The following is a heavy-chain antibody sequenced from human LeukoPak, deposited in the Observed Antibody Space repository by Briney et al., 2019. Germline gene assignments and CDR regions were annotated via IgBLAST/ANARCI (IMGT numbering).Heavy chain of an antibody. J-gene: IGHJ4*02. Sequence: PGGSLRLSCAASGFTFSSYWMSWVRQVPGKGLEWVANIKQDGSEKYYVDSVKGRFTISRDNAKNSLYLQMNSLRAEDTAVYYCAPNSWSGYHLFDYWGQGTLVTVSP. D-gene: IGHD3-3*01. V-gene: IGHV3-7*01. CDR2: IKQDGSEK. CDR3: APNSWSGYHLFDY. CDR1: GFTFSSYW.